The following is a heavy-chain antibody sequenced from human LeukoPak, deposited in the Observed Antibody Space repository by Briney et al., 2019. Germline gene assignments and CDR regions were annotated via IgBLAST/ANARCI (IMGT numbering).Heavy chain of an antibody. J-gene: IGHJ6*03. V-gene: IGHV3-7*01. CDR2: IKQDGSEK. D-gene: IGHD1-1*01. Sequence: PGGSLRLSCADSGFTFSRYWMSSVRQAPGKGRERVANIKQDGSEKYYVDYVKGRFTISRDNAKNSLYLQMNSLRAEDTAVYYCARDSIGTTLPYYYNMDVWGKGTTVTVSS. CDR1: GFTFSRYW. CDR3: ARDSIGTTLPYYYNMDV.